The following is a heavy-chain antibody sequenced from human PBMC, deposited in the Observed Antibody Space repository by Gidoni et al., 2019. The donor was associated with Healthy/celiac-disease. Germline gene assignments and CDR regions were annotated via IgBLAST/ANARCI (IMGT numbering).Heavy chain of an antibody. J-gene: IGHJ4*02. Sequence: QVQLLQSGAEVNHPGASVKVSCKSSGYTFTTSGISWVRQAPGQGLEWMGWISADNGNTNYAQKRQGRVTMTPDTGTSTAYRELRSLRADDTDVYYCARVRKRSRGSGSYYPDCDYWGQGILVTVSS. CDR2: ISADNGNT. V-gene: IGHV1-18*01. D-gene: IGHD3-10*01. CDR3: ARVRKRSRGSGSYYPDCDY. CDR1: GYTFTTSG.